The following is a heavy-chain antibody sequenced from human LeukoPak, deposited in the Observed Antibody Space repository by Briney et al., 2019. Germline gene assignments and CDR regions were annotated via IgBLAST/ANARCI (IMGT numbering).Heavy chain of an antibody. CDR1: GFSFSAYG. CDR2: ISIDGSNK. D-gene: IGHD4-17*01. V-gene: IGHV3-33*05. J-gene: IGHJ4*02. Sequence: GGSLRLSCAASGFSFSAYGMHWVRQAPGKGLEWVSVISIDGSNKDYVDSVKGRFTISRDDSKNTLYLQMNSLRAEDTAIYYRARGLLDYGDYYFDFWGQGTLITVS. CDR3: ARGLLDYGDYYFDF.